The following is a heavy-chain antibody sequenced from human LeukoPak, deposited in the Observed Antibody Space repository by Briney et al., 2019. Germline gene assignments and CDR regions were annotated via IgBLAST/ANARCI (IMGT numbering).Heavy chain of an antibody. Sequence: GGSLRLSCAASGFTFSNAWMSWVRQAPGKGLEWVGRIKSKTDGGTTDYAAPVKGRFTISRDDSKNTLYLQMNSLKTEDTAVYYCTTHKVLRYFDWLSHAFDIWGQGTMVTASS. CDR1: GFTFSNAW. CDR3: TTHKVLRYFDWLSHAFDI. D-gene: IGHD3-9*01. J-gene: IGHJ3*02. CDR2: IKSKTDGGTT. V-gene: IGHV3-15*01.